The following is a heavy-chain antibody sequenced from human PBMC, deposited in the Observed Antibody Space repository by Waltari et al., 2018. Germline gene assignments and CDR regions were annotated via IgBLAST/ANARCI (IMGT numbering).Heavy chain of an antibody. CDR3: VRDRTTVAARPGDY. Sequence: QVVLVQSGDEVKKPGASVKVSCQASGYIFINYYLHWVRQAPGQGPEWMGWVNPDTGNANYAHKFRGRVTMTWDTSSNTAFMDLSDLKSDDTAVYYCVRDRTTVAARPGDYWGQGTLVTVSS. V-gene: IGHV1-2*07. J-gene: IGHJ4*02. CDR2: VNPDTGNA. D-gene: IGHD6-6*01. CDR1: GYIFINYY.